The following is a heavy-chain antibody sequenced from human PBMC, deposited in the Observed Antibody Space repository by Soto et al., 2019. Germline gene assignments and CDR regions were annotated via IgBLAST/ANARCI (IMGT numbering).Heavy chain of an antibody. Sequence: GGSLRLSCVASGFTFSSYAMSWVRQAPGKGLEWVAVISYDGSNKYYADSVKGRFTISRDNSKNTLYLQMNSLRAEDTAVYYCAKGPAIVLVPAAMNYYYGMDVWGQGTTVTVSS. D-gene: IGHD2-2*01. V-gene: IGHV3-30*18. CDR3: AKGPAIVLVPAAMNYYYGMDV. J-gene: IGHJ6*02. CDR1: GFTFSSYA. CDR2: ISYDGSNK.